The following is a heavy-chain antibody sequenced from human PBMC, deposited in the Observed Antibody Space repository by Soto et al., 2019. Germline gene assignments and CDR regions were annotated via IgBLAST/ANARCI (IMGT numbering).Heavy chain of an antibody. V-gene: IGHV3-23*01. J-gene: IGHJ4*02. Sequence: PGGSLRLSCAASGFTFSTYAMIWVRQAPGKGLEWVSAISCSGDSTYYAYSVKVRFTISIDNPNNTLYLQMSRLRAEETAIYYCAKDSFINWSGYDPXWGQEALVTGSX. CDR1: GFTFSTYA. CDR3: AKDSFINWSGYDPX. CDR2: ISCSGDST. D-gene: IGHD5-12*01.